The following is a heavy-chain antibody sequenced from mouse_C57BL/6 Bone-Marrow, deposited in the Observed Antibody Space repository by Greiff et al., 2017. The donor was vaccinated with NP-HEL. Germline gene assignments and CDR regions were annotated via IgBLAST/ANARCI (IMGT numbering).Heavy chain of an antibody. CDR2: IHPNSGST. Sequence: QVQLQQPGAELVKPGASVKLSCKASGYTFTSYWMHWVKQRPGQGLEWIGMIHPNSGSTNYNEKFKSKATLTVDKSSSTAYMQLSSLTSEDSAVYYCARSPSSGYVDWFAYWGQGTLVTVSA. CDR3: ARSPSSGYVDWFAY. V-gene: IGHV1-64*01. J-gene: IGHJ3*01. D-gene: IGHD3-2*02. CDR1: GYTFTSYW.